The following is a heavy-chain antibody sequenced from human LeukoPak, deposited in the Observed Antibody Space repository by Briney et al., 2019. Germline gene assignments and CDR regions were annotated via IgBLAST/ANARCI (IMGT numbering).Heavy chain of an antibody. CDR3: ARVKGITIFGVVTPSLFDY. J-gene: IGHJ4*02. D-gene: IGHD3-3*01. V-gene: IGHV1-2*06. CDR2: INPNSGGT. CDR1: GYTFTGYY. Sequence: ASVKVSCKASGYTFTGYYMHWVRQAPGQGLEWMGRINPNSGGTNYAQKFQGRVTMTRDTSISTAYMELSRLRSDDTAVYYCARVKGITIFGVVTPSLFDYWGQGTLVTVSS.